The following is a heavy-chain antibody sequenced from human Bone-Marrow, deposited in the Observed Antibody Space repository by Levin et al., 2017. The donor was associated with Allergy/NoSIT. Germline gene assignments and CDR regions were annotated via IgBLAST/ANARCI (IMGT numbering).Heavy chain of an antibody. CDR3: ARGEYSSGWYDLSSGGRYYYYYYMDG. V-gene: IGHV4-34*01. Sequence: PSETLSLTCAVYGGSFSGYYWSWIRQPPGKGLEWIGEINHSGSTNYNPSLKSRVTISVDTSKNQFSLKLSSVTAADTAVYYCARGEYSSGWYDLSSGGRYYYYYYMDGWGKGTTVTVSS. D-gene: IGHD6-19*01. J-gene: IGHJ6*03. CDR2: INHSGST. CDR1: GGSFSGYY.